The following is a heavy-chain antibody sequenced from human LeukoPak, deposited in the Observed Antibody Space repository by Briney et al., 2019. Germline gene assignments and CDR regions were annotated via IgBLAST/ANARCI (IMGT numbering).Heavy chain of an antibody. CDR3: ARLTMVGGFDP. Sequence: SETLSLTCTVSGYFISCAYYWGWIRQPPGKGLEWIGSIHYSGSTDYNPSLKSRVNILADTSKNQFSLKLNSVTAADTAVYYCARLTMVGGFDPWGQGTLVTVSS. CDR1: GYFISCAYY. J-gene: IGHJ5*02. V-gene: IGHV4-38-2*02. D-gene: IGHD3-10*01. CDR2: IHYSGST.